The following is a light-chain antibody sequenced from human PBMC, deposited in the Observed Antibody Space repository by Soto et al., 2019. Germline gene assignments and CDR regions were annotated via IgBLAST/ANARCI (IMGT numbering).Light chain of an antibody. CDR1: SSNVGSNY. CDR2: WNN. CDR3: AAWDDSLSVVV. V-gene: IGLV1-47*01. Sequence: QSVLTQPPSASGTPGQRVTISCSGSSSNVGSNYVFWYQQLPETAHKLLIHWNNQRPPGVPDRFSGSKSGTSASLAISGLRSEDEEDYYCAAWDDSLSVVVVGGGTMVTVL. J-gene: IGLJ2*01.